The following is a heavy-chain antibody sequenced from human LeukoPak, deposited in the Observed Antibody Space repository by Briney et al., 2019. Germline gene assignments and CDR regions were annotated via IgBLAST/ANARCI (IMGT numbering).Heavy chain of an antibody. Sequence: ASVKVSCKASGYTFTSYDINWVRQATGQGLEWMGWMNPNSGNTGFAQKFQGRVTMTRNTSISTAYMELSSLRSEDTAVYYCAILMSYDSSGYYYDYWGQGTLVTVSS. CDR1: GYTFTSYD. J-gene: IGHJ4*02. D-gene: IGHD3-22*01. CDR2: MNPNSGNT. CDR3: AILMSYDSSGYYYDY. V-gene: IGHV1-8*01.